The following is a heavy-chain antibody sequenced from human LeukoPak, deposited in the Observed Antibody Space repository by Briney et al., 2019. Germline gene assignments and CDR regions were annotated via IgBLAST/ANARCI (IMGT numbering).Heavy chain of an antibody. J-gene: IGHJ4*02. D-gene: IGHD5-12*01. V-gene: IGHV4-39*01. CDR2: IYDSRNT. CDR3: ARRSGYDKVDY. CDR1: GGSISSSSYY. Sequence: SETLSLTCSVSGGSISSSSYYWGWIRPPPGKEREWIVSIYDSRNTYYNPSLKSRITISVDTAKYQFTLKLSSVSAADTAVYYCARRSGYDKVDYWGQGTLVTVSS.